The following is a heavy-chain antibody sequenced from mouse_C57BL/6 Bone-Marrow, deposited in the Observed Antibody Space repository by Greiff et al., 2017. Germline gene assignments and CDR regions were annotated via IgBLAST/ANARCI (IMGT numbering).Heavy chain of an antibody. CDR3: ASGGGKPLFAY. D-gene: IGHD6-1*01. CDR2: IYIGNGYT. CDR1: GYTFTSYG. V-gene: IGHV1-58*01. Sequence: VQLKESGAELVRPGSSVTMSCKSSGYTFTSYGLNWVKQRPGQGLEWIGYIYIGNGYTEYTEKFKGKATLTSDTSSRTAYMQLSSLPSEDSAIYFCASGGGKPLFAYWGQGTLVTVSA. J-gene: IGHJ3*01.